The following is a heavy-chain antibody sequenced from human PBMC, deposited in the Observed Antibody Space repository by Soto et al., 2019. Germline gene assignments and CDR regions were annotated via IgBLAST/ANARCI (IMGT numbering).Heavy chain of an antibody. CDR3: ARHIGLEGSLVGYYYYGMDV. CDR2: IYPGDSDT. Sequence: GASLKISCKGSGYSFTSYWIGWVRQLPGKGLEWMGIIYPGDSDTSYSPSFQGQVTISADKSISTASLQWSSLKASDTAMYYCARHIGLEGSLVGYYYYGMDVWGQGTTVTVSS. J-gene: IGHJ6*02. D-gene: IGHD2-2*01. CDR1: GYSFTSYW. V-gene: IGHV5-51*01.